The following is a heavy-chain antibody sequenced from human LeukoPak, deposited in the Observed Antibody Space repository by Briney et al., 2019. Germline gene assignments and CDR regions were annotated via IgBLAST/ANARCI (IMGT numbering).Heavy chain of an antibody. D-gene: IGHD6-13*01. Sequence: PSETLSLTCTVSGGSISSSDYYWGWIRQPPGKGLEWIGSIYFSGGTYYNPSLKSRVTISVDTSKNQFSLKLSSVTAADTAVYYCARTYGSSGLGYFDLWGRGTLVTVSS. CDR2: IYFSGGT. CDR1: GGSISSSDYY. V-gene: IGHV4-39*07. CDR3: ARTYGSSGLGYFDL. J-gene: IGHJ2*01.